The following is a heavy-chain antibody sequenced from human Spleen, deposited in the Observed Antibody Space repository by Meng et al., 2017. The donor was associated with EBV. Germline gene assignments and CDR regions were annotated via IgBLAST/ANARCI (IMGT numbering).Heavy chain of an antibody. CDR1: GISCSSCV. CDR3: AKDMGVGVAGCLYL. Sequence: LLVECAGEGAEPAWWVLGRFWVACGISCSSCVRYWVHQAPGERLGWGAVISFVGSDKYYTDSVKGRFTVSRDDSKTTLNLQMNSLRDDDTAVYYCAKDMGVGVAGCLYLWGQGTLVTVSS. CDR2: ISFVGSDK. J-gene: IGHJ4*02. D-gene: IGHD3-3*01. V-gene: IGHV3-30*18.